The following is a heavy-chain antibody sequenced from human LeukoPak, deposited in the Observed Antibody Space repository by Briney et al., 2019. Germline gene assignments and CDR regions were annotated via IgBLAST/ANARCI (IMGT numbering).Heavy chain of an antibody. CDR3: MYFWSGSSLVDY. J-gene: IGHJ4*02. V-gene: IGHV3-15*01. D-gene: IGHD3-3*01. CDR1: GFTFSNAW. CDR2: IKSKTDGGTT. Sequence: PGGSLRLSCAASGFTFSNAWMSWVRQAPGKGLEWVGRIKSKTDGGTTGYAAPVKGRFTISRDDSKNTLYLEMYSLKTEDTAMYYCMYFWSGSSLVDYWGQGTLVTVSS.